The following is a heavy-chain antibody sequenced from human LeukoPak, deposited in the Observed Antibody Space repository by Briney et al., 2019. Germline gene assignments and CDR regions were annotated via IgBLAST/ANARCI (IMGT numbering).Heavy chain of an antibody. CDR2: ISGSGGST. CDR1: GFTFSSYA. Sequence: GGSLRLSCAASGFTFSSYAMSWVRQAPGKGLEWVSAISGSGGSTYYADSVKGRFTISRDNSKTTLYLQMNSLRAEDTAVYYWAGGGSDYVWGSYRGDYWGQGTLVTVSS. CDR3: AGGGSDYVWGSYRGDY. V-gene: IGHV3-23*01. D-gene: IGHD3-16*02. J-gene: IGHJ4*02.